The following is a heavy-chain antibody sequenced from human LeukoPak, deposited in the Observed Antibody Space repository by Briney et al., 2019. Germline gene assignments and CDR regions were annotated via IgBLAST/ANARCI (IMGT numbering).Heavy chain of an antibody. D-gene: IGHD3-22*01. CDR2: VSGGNSYI. CDR1: GFTFSSYW. Sequence: GGSLRLSCAASGFTFSSYWMSWVRQAPGKGLEWVSSVSGGNSYIYYADSVKGRFTISRDSAKNSLYLQMNSLRAEDTAVYYCARVGSYDSSGYTQIDYWGQGILVTVSS. V-gene: IGHV3-21*01. J-gene: IGHJ4*02. CDR3: ARVGSYDSSGYTQIDY.